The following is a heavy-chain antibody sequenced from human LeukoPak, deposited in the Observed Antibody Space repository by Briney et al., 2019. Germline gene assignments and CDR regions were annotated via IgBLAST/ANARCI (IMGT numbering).Heavy chain of an antibody. D-gene: IGHD3-22*01. CDR3: TKGDITMIPD. J-gene: IGHJ4*02. V-gene: IGHV3-53*01. CDR1: GFTVSNNY. CDR2: IYSGGTT. Sequence: GGSLRLSCAASGFTVSNNYMSWVRQAPGKGLEWVSIIYSGGTTYYADSVKGRFTISRDNCKNTLFLQMNSLRAEDTAVYYCTKGDITMIPDWGQGTLVTVSS.